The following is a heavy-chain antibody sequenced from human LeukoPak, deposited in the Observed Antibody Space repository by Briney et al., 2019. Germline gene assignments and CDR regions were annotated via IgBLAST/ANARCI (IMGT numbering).Heavy chain of an antibody. CDR1: GFTFSDYY. CDR3: ARGSGYSGYVAY. D-gene: IGHD5-12*01. Sequence: PGGSLRLSCTASGFTFSDYYMSWIRQAPGKGLEWASYISRTGGTIYYADSVKGRFTISRDTAKNSLYLQMNSLRAEDTAVYYCARGSGYSGYVAYWGQGTLVTVSS. CDR2: ISRTGGTI. J-gene: IGHJ4*02. V-gene: IGHV3-11*01.